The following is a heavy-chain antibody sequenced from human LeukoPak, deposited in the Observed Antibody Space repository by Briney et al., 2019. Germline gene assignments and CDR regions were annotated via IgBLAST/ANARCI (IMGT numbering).Heavy chain of an antibody. V-gene: IGHV1-2*02. D-gene: IGHD6-6*01. CDR3: ARIFGSSSSFDY. Sequence: ASVKVSCKASGYTFTGYYMHWVRQAPGQGLEWMGWINPNSGGTNYAQKFQGRVTMTRDTSISTAYMELSRLRSDDTAVYYCARIFGSSSSFDYWGQGTLVTVSS. CDR1: GYTFTGYY. J-gene: IGHJ4*02. CDR2: INPNSGGT.